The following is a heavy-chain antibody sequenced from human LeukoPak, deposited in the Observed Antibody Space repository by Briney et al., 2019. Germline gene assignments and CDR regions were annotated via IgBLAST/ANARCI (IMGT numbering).Heavy chain of an antibody. Sequence: GGSLRLSCAASGFTFSSYEMNWVRQAPGKGLQWVSDISSSGTTIYYADSVKDRFTISRDNSKNTLYLQMNSLRAEDTAVYYCAKETVVVVAATPDAFDIWGQGTMVTVSS. V-gene: IGHV3-48*03. CDR1: GFTFSSYE. CDR2: ISSSGTTI. CDR3: AKETVVVVAATPDAFDI. D-gene: IGHD2-15*01. J-gene: IGHJ3*02.